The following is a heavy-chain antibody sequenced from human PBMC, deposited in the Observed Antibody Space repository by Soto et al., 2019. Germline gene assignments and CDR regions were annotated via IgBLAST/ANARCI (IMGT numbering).Heavy chain of an antibody. J-gene: IGHJ3*02. Sequence: SETLSLTCTVSGGSISSSSYYWGWIRQPPGKGLEWIGSIYYSGSTYYNPSLKSRVTISVDTSKNQFSLKLSSVTAADTAVYYCARSKPRIHAFDIWGQGTMVTVSS. CDR1: GGSISSSSYY. CDR2: IYYSGST. CDR3: ARSKPRIHAFDI. V-gene: IGHV4-39*01.